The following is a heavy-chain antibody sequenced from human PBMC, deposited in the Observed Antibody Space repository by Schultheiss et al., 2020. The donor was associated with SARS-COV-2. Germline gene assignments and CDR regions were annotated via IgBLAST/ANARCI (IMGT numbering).Heavy chain of an antibody. CDR3: AREGRFTTTVTTKYYYYGMDV. V-gene: IGHV4-4*02. D-gene: IGHD4-11*01. J-gene: IGHJ6*02. CDR1: GGSISSSNW. Sequence: SETLSLTCAVSGGSISSSNWWSWVRQPPGKGLEWIGFIYSSGTTKYYPFLKSRITMSVDTSKNQFSLKLSSVTAADTAVYYCAREGRFTTTVTTKYYYYGMDVWGQGTTVTVSS. CDR2: IYSSGTT.